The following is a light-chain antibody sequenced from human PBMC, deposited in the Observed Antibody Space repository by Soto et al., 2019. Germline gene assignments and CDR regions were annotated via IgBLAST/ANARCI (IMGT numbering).Light chain of an antibody. CDR2: EVG. CDR3: SSYTSSSTWV. CDR1: SSDIGGHNY. V-gene: IGLV2-14*01. J-gene: IGLJ3*02. Sequence: QSVLTQPASVSGSPGQSITISCTGTSSDIGGHNYVSWYQHHPGKAPKLIIYEVGDRPSGISARFSASTSGNTASLTISGVQAEDEADYYCSSYTSSSTWVFGGGTQLTVL.